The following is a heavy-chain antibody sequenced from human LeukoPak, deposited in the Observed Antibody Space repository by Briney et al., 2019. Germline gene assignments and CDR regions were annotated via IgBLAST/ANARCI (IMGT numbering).Heavy chain of an antibody. CDR3: AKSYDILTGYSIYFQH. CDR1: GFTFSSYA. J-gene: IGHJ1*01. V-gene: IGHV3-23*01. D-gene: IGHD3-9*01. CDR2: ISGSSGST. Sequence: GGSLRLSCAASGFTFSSYAMSWVRQAPGKGLEWVSAISGSSGSTYYADSVKGRFTISRDNSKNTLYLQMNSLRAEDTAVYYCAKSYDILTGYSIYFQHWGQGTLVTVYS.